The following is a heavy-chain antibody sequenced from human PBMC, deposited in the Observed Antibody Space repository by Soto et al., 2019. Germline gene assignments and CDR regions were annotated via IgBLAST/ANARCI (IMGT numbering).Heavy chain of an antibody. J-gene: IGHJ6*02. CDR1: GYTFTGYY. CDR3: ARYQYSSSLAYYYYYYGMDV. CDR2: INPNSGGT. V-gene: IGHV1-2*02. D-gene: IGHD6-6*01. Sequence: ASVKVSCKASGYTFTGYYMHWVRQAPGQGLEWMGWINPNSGGTNYAQKFQGRVTMTRDTSISTAYMELSRLRSDDTAVYYCARYQYSSSLAYYYYYYGMDVWGQGTTVTVSS.